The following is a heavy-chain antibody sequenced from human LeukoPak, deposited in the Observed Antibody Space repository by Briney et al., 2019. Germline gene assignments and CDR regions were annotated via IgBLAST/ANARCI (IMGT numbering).Heavy chain of an antibody. CDR3: ARDREVDYYDSSGYYFVGAFDI. CDR2: IYYSGST. J-gene: IGHJ3*02. CDR1: GGSISSYY. Sequence: PSETLSLTCTVSGGSISSYYWSWIRQPPGKGLEWIGYIYYSGSTNYNPSLKSRVTISVDTSKNQFSLKLSSVTAADTAVYYCARDREVDYYDSSGYYFVGAFDIWGQGTMVTVSS. V-gene: IGHV4-59*01. D-gene: IGHD3-22*01.